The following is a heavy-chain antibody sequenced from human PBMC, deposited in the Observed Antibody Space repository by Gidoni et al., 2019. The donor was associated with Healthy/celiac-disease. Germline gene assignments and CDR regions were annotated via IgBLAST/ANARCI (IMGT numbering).Heavy chain of an antibody. V-gene: IGHV1-2*06. CDR1: GYTFPRYS. D-gene: IGHD3-10*01. J-gene: IGHJ5*02. CDR3: ARDPARGSGSP. CDR2: SNPNSGGT. Sequence: QVPLVQSGAEVKNPGSSVNVSCKASGYTFPRYSMHRVRQARGQGLEGMSRSNPNSGGTNDAQKFQGRVNMTRDTSISTAYMELSRLRSDDTAVYYGARDPARGSGSPWGQGTLVTVSS.